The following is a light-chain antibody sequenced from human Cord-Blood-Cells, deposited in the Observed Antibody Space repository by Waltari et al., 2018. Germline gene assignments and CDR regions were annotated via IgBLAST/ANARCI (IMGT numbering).Light chain of an antibody. V-gene: IGKV1-33*01. CDR1: QDISNY. CDR3: QQYDNLPLT. Sequence: DIQMTQSPSSLSASLGDRVTITCQASQDISNYLNWYQQKQGKAPKLLIYDASNLETGVPSRFSGSGSGTDFTFTISSLQPEDIATYYCQQYDNLPLTFGGGTKVEIK. J-gene: IGKJ4*01. CDR2: DAS.